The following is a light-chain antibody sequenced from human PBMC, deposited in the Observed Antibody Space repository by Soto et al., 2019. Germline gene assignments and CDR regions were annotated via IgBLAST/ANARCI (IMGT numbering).Light chain of an antibody. CDR3: QQYGDSLRT. CDR1: QSVTGSY. CDR2: GAS. Sequence: EIVLTQSPGTLSLSPGERATLSCRASQSVTGSYLAWYQQKPGQAPRLLIYGASTRATGIPDGFSGSGSGTDFTLTISGLEAEDFAVYYCQQYGDSLRTFGQGTKVDIK. V-gene: IGKV3-20*01. J-gene: IGKJ1*01.